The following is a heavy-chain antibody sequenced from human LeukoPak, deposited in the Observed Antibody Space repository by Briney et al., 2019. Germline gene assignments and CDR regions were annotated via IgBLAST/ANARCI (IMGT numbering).Heavy chain of an antibody. D-gene: IGHD3-10*01. V-gene: IGHV4-59*01. CDR3: AREDYYGSGSHNWFDP. CDR2: IYYSGST. J-gene: IGHJ5*02. Sequence: SETLSLTCTVSGGSLSSYYWSWIRQPPGKGLEWMGYIYYSGSTNYNPSLKSRVTISVDTSKNQFSLKLSSVTAADTAVYYCAREDYYGSGSHNWFDPWGQGTLVTVSS. CDR1: GGSLSSYY.